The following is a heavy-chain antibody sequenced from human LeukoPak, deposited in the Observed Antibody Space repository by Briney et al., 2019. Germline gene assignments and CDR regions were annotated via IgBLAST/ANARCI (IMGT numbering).Heavy chain of an antibody. Sequence: SETLSLTCTVSGGSISIDNYYWSWIRQHPGKGLEWIGYIYNSGSTYYNPSLKSRVTISIDTSKDQFSLNLSSVTAADTAVYYCARAPNDYGPHADYGMDVWGQGTTVTVSS. V-gene: IGHV4-31*03. D-gene: IGHD4/OR15-4a*01. J-gene: IGHJ6*02. CDR1: GGSISIDNYY. CDR3: ARAPNDYGPHADYGMDV. CDR2: IYNSGST.